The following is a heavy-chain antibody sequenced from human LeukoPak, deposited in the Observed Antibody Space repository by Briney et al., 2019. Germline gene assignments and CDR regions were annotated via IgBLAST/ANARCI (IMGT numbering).Heavy chain of an antibody. CDR3: ARGDQGELAPDVYFDH. CDR2: INPDSGGT. V-gene: IGHV1-2*04. J-gene: IGHJ4*02. CDR1: GYTFTGYY. Sequence: ASVKVSCKASGYTFTGYYLHWVRQAPGQGLEWMGWINPDSGGTNYAQNFQGWVTMTRDTSIRTAYMELSRLKSDDTAVYYCARGDQGELAPDVYFDHWGQGTLVTVSS. D-gene: IGHD2-2*01.